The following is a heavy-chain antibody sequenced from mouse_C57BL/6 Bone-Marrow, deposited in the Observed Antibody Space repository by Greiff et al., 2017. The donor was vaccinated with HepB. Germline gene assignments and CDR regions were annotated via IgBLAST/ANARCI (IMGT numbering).Heavy chain of an antibody. Sequence: QVQLKQSGAELAKPGASVKLSCKASGYTFTSYWMHWVKQRPGQGLEWIGYINPSSGYTKYNQKFKDKATLTADKSSSTAYMQLSSLTYEDSAVYYCARRRWGRGYDYAYYYAMDYWGQGTSVTVSS. D-gene: IGHD2-4*01. CDR2: INPSSGYT. J-gene: IGHJ4*01. V-gene: IGHV1-7*01. CDR1: GYTFTSYW. CDR3: ARRRWGRGYDYAYYYAMDY.